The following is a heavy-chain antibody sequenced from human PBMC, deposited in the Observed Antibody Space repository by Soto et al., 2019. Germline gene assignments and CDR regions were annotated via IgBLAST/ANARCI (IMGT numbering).Heavy chain of an antibody. V-gene: IGHV4-31*03. Sequence: SETLSLTCTVSGGSIGSGGYYWSWIRQHPGKGLEWIGYIYYSGSTYYNPSLKSRVTISVDTSKNQFSLKLSSVTAADTAVYYCARYCTNGVCFSRIFDYWGQGTLVTVSS. D-gene: IGHD2-8*01. CDR3: ARYCTNGVCFSRIFDY. CDR2: IYYSGST. CDR1: GGSIGSGGYY. J-gene: IGHJ4*02.